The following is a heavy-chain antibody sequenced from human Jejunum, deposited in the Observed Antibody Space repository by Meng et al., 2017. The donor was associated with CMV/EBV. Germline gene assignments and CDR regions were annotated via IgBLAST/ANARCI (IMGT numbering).Heavy chain of an antibody. CDR2: ISPSGNI. J-gene: IGHJ4*02. D-gene: IGHD3-22*01. Sequence: VNLQESGPGLVGPSETMSLTCTVSGDSISNYFWSWIRQPAGKKLEWIGRISPSGNINYIPSLKGRVTMSLDTSNNQIFLNLTSVTAADTALYYCARGESRGYYYFDYWGQGILVTVSS. CDR3: ARGESRGYYYFDY. CDR1: GDSISNYF. V-gene: IGHV4-4*07.